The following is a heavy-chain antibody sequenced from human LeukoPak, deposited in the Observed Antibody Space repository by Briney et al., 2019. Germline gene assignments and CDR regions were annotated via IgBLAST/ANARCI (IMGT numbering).Heavy chain of an antibody. Sequence: GGSLRLSCAASGFTFSGSAMHWVRQASGKGLEWVGRIRSKANSYATAYAASVKGRFTISRDDSKNTAYLQMNSLKTEDTAVYYCARDASYSSSWPNAFDIWGQGTMVTVSS. J-gene: IGHJ3*02. V-gene: IGHV3-73*01. CDR2: IRSKANSYAT. D-gene: IGHD6-13*01. CDR3: ARDASYSSSWPNAFDI. CDR1: GFTFSGSA.